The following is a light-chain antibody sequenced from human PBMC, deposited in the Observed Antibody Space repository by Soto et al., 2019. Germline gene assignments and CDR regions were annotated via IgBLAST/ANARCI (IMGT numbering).Light chain of an antibody. CDR3: RSYTRSSTLV. V-gene: IGLV2-14*01. CDR1: SSDVGGYNY. CDR2: DVS. J-gene: IGLJ2*01. Sequence: QSALTQPASVSGSPGQSITISCTGTSSDVGGYNYVSWYQQHPGKPPKLMIYDVSNRPSGVSNRFSGSKSGNTASLTIFGLHAEDEADDYCRSYTRSSTLVFGGGTKVTVL.